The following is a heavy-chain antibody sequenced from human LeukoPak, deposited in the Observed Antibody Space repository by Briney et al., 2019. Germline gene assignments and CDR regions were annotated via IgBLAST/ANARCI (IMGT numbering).Heavy chain of an antibody. D-gene: IGHD1-26*01. Sequence: GASVKVSCKASGYTFTGYYMHWVRQAPGQGLEWMGWINPNSGGTNYAQKFQGRVTMTRDTSISTAYMELSRLRSDDTAVYYCARVSEKWEHYFDYWGQGTLVTVSS. CDR3: ARVSEKWEHYFDY. CDR2: INPNSGGT. V-gene: IGHV1-2*02. CDR1: GYTFTGYY. J-gene: IGHJ4*02.